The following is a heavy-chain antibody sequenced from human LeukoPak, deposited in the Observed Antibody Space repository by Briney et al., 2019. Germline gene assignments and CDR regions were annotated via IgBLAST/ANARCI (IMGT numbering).Heavy chain of an antibody. D-gene: IGHD3-22*01. V-gene: IGHV3-13*01. CDR1: GFTFSSYD. J-gene: IGHJ4*02. Sequence: GGSLRLSCAASGFTFSSYDMHWVRQATGKGLEWVSAIGTAGDTYYPGSVKGRFTISRENAKNSSYLQMNSLRAGDTAVYYCAKDHSTYYHDSRTLDYWGQGTLVTVSS. CDR3: AKDHSTYYHDSRTLDY. CDR2: IGTAGDT.